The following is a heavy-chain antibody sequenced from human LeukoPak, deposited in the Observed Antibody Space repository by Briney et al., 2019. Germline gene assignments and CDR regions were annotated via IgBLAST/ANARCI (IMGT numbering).Heavy chain of an antibody. D-gene: IGHD1-14*01. CDR3: AKDDRLYYYYGMDV. V-gene: IGHV3-15*01. CDR2: IKSKTDGGTT. J-gene: IGHJ6*02. Sequence: GSLRLSCAASGFTFSNAWMSWVRQAPGKGLEWVGRIKSKTDGGTTDYAAPVKGRFTISRDNSKNTLYLQMNSLRAEDTAVYYCAKDDRLYYYYGMDVWGQGTTVTVS. CDR1: GFTFSNAW.